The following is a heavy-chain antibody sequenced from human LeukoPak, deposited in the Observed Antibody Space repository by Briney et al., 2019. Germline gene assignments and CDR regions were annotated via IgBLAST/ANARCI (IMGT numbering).Heavy chain of an antibody. CDR1: GYNFISYY. V-gene: IGHV1-46*01. Sequence: ASVKVSCEASGYNFISYYMHWVRQAPGQGLEWMGIINPSGGSTSYAQKFQDRVTMTRDTSTSTVYMELSSLKSEDTAVYYCAREDVVLVDAVRYYYYGMDVWGQGTTVTVSS. CDR3: AREDVVLVDAVRYYYYGMDV. D-gene: IGHD2-8*01. J-gene: IGHJ6*02. CDR2: INPSGGST.